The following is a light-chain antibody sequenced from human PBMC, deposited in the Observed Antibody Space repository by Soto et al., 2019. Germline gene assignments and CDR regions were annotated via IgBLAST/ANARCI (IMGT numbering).Light chain of an antibody. CDR2: AAS. Sequence: DILMTQSPSSVSASVGDRVTLTWRASQHITTWLAWYQQKPGKAPKLLFYAASSLQSGVPSRFSGSGSGTDFTLTINSLQPEDFATYYCQQANSFPITFGQGTRLEIK. CDR3: QQANSFPIT. CDR1: QHITTW. V-gene: IGKV1-12*01. J-gene: IGKJ5*01.